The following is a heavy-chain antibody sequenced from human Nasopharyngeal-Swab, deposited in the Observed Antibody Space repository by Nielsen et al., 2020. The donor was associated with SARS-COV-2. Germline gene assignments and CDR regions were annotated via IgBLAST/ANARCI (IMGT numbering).Heavy chain of an antibody. CDR2: INHSGSA. V-gene: IGHV4-34*01. D-gene: IGHD3-22*01. Sequence: RQAPGKGLEWIGEINHSGSANYNPSLKSRVTISVDTSKNQFSLELSSVTAADTAVYYCARGSLVVVTIAPFDYWGQGTLVTVSS. J-gene: IGHJ4*02. CDR3: ARGSLVVVTIAPFDY.